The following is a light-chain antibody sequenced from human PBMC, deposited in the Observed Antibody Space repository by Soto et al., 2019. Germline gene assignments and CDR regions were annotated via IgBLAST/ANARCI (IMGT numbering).Light chain of an antibody. J-gene: IGKJ4*01. CDR3: QQSLSTPT. CDR1: QSIRVY. V-gene: IGKV1-39*01. CDR2: AAS. Sequence: DIQMTQSPSSLSASVGDRVTITCLASQSIRVYLNWYQQKPGKAPMLLMYAASILQTGVPSRFGGSGSGTDFTLTISSLQPEDFATYYCQQSLSTPTFGGGTKVDI.